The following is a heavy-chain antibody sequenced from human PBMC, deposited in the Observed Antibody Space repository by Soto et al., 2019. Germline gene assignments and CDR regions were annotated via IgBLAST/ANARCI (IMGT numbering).Heavy chain of an antibody. Sequence: GGSLRLSCAASGFTFSDYYMSWIRQAPGKGLEWLSYISSSGSTIYYADSVKGRFTISRDNAKNSLYLQMNSLRAEDTAVYYCARVYCSGGSCYDYYYYMDVWGKGTTVTVSS. D-gene: IGHD2-15*01. CDR1: GFTFSDYY. CDR2: ISSSGSTI. CDR3: ARVYCSGGSCYDYYYYMDV. V-gene: IGHV3-11*01. J-gene: IGHJ6*03.